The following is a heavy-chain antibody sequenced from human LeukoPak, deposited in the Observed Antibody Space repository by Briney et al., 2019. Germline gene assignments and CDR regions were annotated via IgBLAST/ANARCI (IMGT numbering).Heavy chain of an antibody. CDR1: GDSVSSDSAA. Sequence: SQTLSPTCGISGDSVSSDSAAWNWIRQSPSRGLEWLGRTYYRSKWYKDYAVSVKSRITINPDTSKNQFSLQLNSVTSEDTAVYYCARDSGTYAGDYDYWGQGILVTVSS. D-gene: IGHD1-26*01. CDR2: TYYRSKWYK. V-gene: IGHV6-1*01. CDR3: ARDSGTYAGDYDY. J-gene: IGHJ4*02.